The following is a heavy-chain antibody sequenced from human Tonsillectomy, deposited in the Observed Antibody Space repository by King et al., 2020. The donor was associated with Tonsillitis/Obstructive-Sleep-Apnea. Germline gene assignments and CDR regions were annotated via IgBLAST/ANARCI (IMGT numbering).Heavy chain of an antibody. CDR1: GFTFSSYS. J-gene: IGHJ3*02. CDR2: ISNSSSTI. Sequence: VQLVESGGGLVQPGGSLRLSCAASGFTFSSYSMNWVRQAPGKGLEWVSYISNSSSTIYYADSVKGRFTISRDNAKNSLYLQMNSLRDEDTAVYYCARGDDYDFWSGFPDAFDIWGQGTMVTVSS. CDR3: ARGDDYDFWSGFPDAFDI. V-gene: IGHV3-48*02. D-gene: IGHD3-3*01.